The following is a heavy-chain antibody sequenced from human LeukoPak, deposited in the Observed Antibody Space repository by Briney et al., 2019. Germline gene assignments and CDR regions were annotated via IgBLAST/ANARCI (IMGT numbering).Heavy chain of an antibody. CDR2: FYPGDSDT. J-gene: IGHJ4*02. V-gene: IGHV5-51*01. CDR1: GYSFTSYW. D-gene: IGHD2-15*01. CDR3: ARRGYCSGGSCYGVETDY. Sequence: GESLKISCKGSGYSFTSYWIGWVRQMPGKGLEWMGIFYPGDSDTRYSPSFQGQVTISADKSISTAYLQWSSLKASDTAMYYCARRGYCSGGSCYGVETDYWGQGTLVTVSS.